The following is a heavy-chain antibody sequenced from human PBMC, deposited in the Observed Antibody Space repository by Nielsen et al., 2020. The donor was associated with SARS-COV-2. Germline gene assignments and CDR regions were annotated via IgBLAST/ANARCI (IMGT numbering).Heavy chain of an antibody. J-gene: IGHJ4*02. V-gene: IGHV3-30-3*01. Sequence: GGSLSFSCAASGFTFSSYAMHWVRQAPGKGLEWVAVISYDGSNKYYADSVKGRFTISRDNSKNTLYLQMNSLRAEDTAVYYCARDIWGSYRYPDYWGQGTLVTVSS. CDR2: ISYDGSNK. CDR1: GFTFSSYA. D-gene: IGHD3-16*02. CDR3: ARDIWGSYRYPDY.